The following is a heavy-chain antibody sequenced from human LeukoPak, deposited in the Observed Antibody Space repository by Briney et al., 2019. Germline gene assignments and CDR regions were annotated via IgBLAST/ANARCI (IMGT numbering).Heavy chain of an antibody. CDR2: IIPIFGTA. V-gene: IGHV1-69*05. CDR3: AREAMDYDFRSGYLVDP. CDR1: GGTFSSYA. J-gene: IGHJ5*02. Sequence: SVKVSCKASGGTFSSYAISWVRQAPGQGLEWMGGIIPIFGTANYAQKFQGRVTITTDEPTSTAYMELSSLRSEDTAVYYCAREAMDYDFRSGYLVDPWGQGTLVTVSS. D-gene: IGHD3-3*01.